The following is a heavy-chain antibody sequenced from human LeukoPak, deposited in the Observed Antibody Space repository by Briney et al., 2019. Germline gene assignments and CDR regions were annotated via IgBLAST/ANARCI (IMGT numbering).Heavy chain of an antibody. J-gene: IGHJ6*02. D-gene: IGHD6-13*01. V-gene: IGHV3-66*02. Sequence: GGSLRLSCAASGFTVGNNYMNWVRQAPGKGLEWVSLIFSHGETSYADSVKGRFTISRDNSKNTLYLQMNSLRAEDTAVYYCANLLAAAGSYYYYGMDVWGQGTTVTVSS. CDR3: ANLLAAAGSYYYYGMDV. CDR2: IFSHGET. CDR1: GFTVGNNY.